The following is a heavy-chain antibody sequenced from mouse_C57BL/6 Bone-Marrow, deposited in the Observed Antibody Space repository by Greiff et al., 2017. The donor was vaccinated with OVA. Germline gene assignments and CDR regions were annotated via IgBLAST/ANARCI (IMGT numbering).Heavy chain of an antibody. J-gene: IGHJ1*03. Sequence: QVQLQQPGAELVKPGASVKMSCKASGYTFTSYWITSVKQRPGQGLEWIGDIYPGSGSTNYNEKFKSKATLTVDTSSSTAYMQLSSLTSEDSAVYYCARRYYGSSYWYFDVWGTGTTVTVSS. CDR2: IYPGSGST. CDR1: GYTFTSYW. CDR3: ARRYYGSSYWYFDV. D-gene: IGHD1-1*01. V-gene: IGHV1-55*01.